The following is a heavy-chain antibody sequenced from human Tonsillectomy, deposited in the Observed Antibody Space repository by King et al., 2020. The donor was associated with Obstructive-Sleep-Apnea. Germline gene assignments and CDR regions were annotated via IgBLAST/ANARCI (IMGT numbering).Heavy chain of an antibody. CDR3: ARSVAGTDY. CDR2: KDYRPKWYN. CDR1: GVSVSSNSAA. D-gene: IGHD6-19*01. V-gene: IGHV6-1*01. J-gene: IGHJ4*02. Sequence: QVQLQQSGPGLVKPSQTLSLTCAISGVSVSSNSAAWNWLRQAPSRGIEWLGRKDYRPKWYNDYAVSVKSRITINQDTSKNQFSLQLNSVTPEDTAVYYCARSVAGTDYWGQGTLVTVSS.